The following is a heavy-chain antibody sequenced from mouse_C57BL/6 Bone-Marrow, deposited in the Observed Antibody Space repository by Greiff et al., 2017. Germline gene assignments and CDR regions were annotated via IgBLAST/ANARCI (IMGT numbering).Heavy chain of an antibody. CDR1: GFTFSDYG. V-gene: IGHV5-17*01. J-gene: IGHJ2*01. Sequence: DVQLVESGGGLVKPGGSLKLSCAASGFTFSDYGMHWVRQAPEKGLEWVAYLSSGSSTIYYADTVKGRFTISRDNAKNTLFLQMTSLRSEDTAMYYCARDNWDYFAYWGQGTTLTVSS. CDR3: ARDNWDYFAY. CDR2: LSSGSSTI. D-gene: IGHD4-1*01.